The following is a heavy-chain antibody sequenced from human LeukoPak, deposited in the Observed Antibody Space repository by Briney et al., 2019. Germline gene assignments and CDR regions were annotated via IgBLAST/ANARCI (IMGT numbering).Heavy chain of an antibody. CDR3: AILQHLRWELPSRDY. Sequence: GASVKVSCKASGYTFTGYYMHWVRQAPGQGLEWMGIINPSGGSTSYAQKFQGRVTMTRDTSTSTVYMELSSLRSEDTAVYYCAILQHLRWELPSRDYWGQGTLVTVSS. CDR2: INPSGGST. V-gene: IGHV1-46*01. CDR1: GYTFTGYY. D-gene: IGHD2-15*01. J-gene: IGHJ4*02.